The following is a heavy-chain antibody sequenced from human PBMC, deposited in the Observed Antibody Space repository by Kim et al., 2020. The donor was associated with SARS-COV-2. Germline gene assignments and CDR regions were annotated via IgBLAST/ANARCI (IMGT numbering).Heavy chain of an antibody. CDR1: GYTFTDYY. D-gene: IGHD1-26*01. CDR3: ARGQRDGSSYCEL. CDR2: IHPNSGDT. V-gene: IGHV1-2*06. Sequence: ASVKVSCKASGYTFTDYYIHWVRQGPGQGLEWMGRIHPNSGDTDYAQKFRDRVTMTRDTSVTTTYMEMSTLRSDDTAVFYCARGQRDGSSYCELWGQGTLVTVSS. J-gene: IGHJ4*02.